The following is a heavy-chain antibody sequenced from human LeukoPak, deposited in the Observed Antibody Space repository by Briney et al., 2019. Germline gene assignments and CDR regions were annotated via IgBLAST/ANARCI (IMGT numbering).Heavy chain of an antibody. D-gene: IGHD3-22*01. Sequence: GGSLRLSCVASGFTFRNFAMSWVRQAPGKGLEWVSAISAADGDNTYYADSVKGRFTISRDNSENTLHLQMSSLRAEDTAVYYCAKFKGHYYYDSSGYCDNWGQGTLVTVS. CDR2: ISAADGDNT. CDR3: AKFKGHYYYDSSGYCDN. CDR1: GFTFRNFA. V-gene: IGHV3-23*01. J-gene: IGHJ4*02.